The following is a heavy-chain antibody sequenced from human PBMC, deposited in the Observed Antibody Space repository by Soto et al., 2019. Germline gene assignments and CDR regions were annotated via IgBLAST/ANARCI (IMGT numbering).Heavy chain of an antibody. V-gene: IGHV3-74*01. CDR1: GFTLSNYW. D-gene: IGHD4-17*01. J-gene: IGHJ4*02. Sequence: GGSLRLSCAASGFTLSNYWMHWARQAPGKGLVWVSRMNPEVTTISYADSVKGRFTISRDNARDTLHLEMNSLRADDTAVYYCGRGAYGDPVDFWGQGTLVTVSS. CDR3: GRGAYGDPVDF. CDR2: MNPEVTTI.